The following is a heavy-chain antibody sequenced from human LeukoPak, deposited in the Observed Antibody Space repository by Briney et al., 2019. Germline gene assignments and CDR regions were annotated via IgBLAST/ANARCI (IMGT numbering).Heavy chain of an antibody. D-gene: IGHD6-6*01. CDR3: AREGRRIAASLEPDY. Sequence: GASVKVSCKASGYTFTGHYMHWVRQAPGQGLEWMGWTNPNSGGTNYAQKFQGRVTMTRDTSISTAYMELSRLRSDDTAVYYCAREGRRIAASLEPDYWGQGTLVTVSS. J-gene: IGHJ4*02. CDR2: TNPNSGGT. V-gene: IGHV1-2*02. CDR1: GYTFTGHY.